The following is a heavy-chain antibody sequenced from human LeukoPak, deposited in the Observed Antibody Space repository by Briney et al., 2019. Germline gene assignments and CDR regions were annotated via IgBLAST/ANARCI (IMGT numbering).Heavy chain of an antibody. Sequence: TSVKVSCKASGFTFTSSAMQWVRQARGHRLEWIGWIVVGSGNTNYAQKFQERVTITRDMSTSTAYMELSSLRSEDTAVYYCAAGYCSSTSCYVPYYYYGMDVWGQGTTVTVSS. CDR2: IVVGSGNT. V-gene: IGHV1-58*02. J-gene: IGHJ6*02. D-gene: IGHD2-2*01. CDR1: GFTFTSSA. CDR3: AAGYCSSTSCYVPYYYYGMDV.